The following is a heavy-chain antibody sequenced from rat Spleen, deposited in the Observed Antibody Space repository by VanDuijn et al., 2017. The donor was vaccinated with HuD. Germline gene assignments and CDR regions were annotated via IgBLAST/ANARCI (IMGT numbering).Heavy chain of an antibody. V-gene: IGHV5-22*01. J-gene: IGHJ2*01. CDR3: ASPGGDFDY. Sequence: EVQLVESGGGLVQPGRSLKLSCAASGFTFSDCYMAWVRQAPKKGLEWVASITYDGSNIYYGDSVKGRFTISRDNAKNTLYLQMNSLRSEDTAIYYCASPGGDFDYWGQGVMVTVSS. CDR2: ITYDGSNI. CDR1: GFTFSDCY.